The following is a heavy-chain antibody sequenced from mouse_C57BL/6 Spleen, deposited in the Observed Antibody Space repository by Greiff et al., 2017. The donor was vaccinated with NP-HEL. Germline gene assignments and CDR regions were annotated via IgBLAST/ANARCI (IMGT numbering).Heavy chain of an antibody. CDR2: IDPENGDT. J-gene: IGHJ4*01. CDR1: GFNIKDDY. CDR3: TTPFRYYAMDY. Sequence: VQLQQSGAELVRPGASVKLSCTASGFNIKDDYMHWVKQRPEQGLEWIGWIDPENGDTEYASKFQGKATITADTSSNTAYLQLSSLTSEDTAVYYCTTPFRYYAMDYWGQGTSVTVSS. V-gene: IGHV14-4*01.